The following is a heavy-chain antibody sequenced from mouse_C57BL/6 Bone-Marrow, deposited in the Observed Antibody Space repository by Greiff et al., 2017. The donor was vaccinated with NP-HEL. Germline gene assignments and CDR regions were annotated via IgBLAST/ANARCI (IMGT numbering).Heavy chain of an antibody. Sequence: DVKLVESGGGLVKPGGSLKLSCAASGFTFSDYGMHWVRQAPEKGLEWVAYISSGSSTIYYADTVKGRFTISRDNAKNTLFLQMTSLRSEDTAMYYCARTYGNPFAYWGQGTLVTVSA. V-gene: IGHV5-17*01. D-gene: IGHD2-1*01. J-gene: IGHJ3*01. CDR3: ARTYGNPFAY. CDR1: GFTFSDYG. CDR2: ISSGSSTI.